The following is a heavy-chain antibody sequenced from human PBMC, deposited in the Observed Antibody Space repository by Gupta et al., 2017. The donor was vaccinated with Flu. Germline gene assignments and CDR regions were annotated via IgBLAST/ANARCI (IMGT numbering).Heavy chain of an antibody. CDR3: ARAEGSGYSYGYLFGEYVEYFDY. J-gene: IGHJ4*02. V-gene: IGHV3-33*01. CDR2: IWYDGSNK. D-gene: IGHD5-18*01. Sequence: APGKGLEWVAVIWYDGSNKYYADSVKGRFTISRDNSKNTLYLQMNSMRAEDTAVYYCARAEGSGYSYGYLFGEYVEYFDYGGQGTLVTVSS.